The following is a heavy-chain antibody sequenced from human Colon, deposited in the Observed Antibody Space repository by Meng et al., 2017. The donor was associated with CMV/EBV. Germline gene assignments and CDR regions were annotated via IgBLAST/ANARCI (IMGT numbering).Heavy chain of an antibody. J-gene: IGHJ3*02. CDR3: ATSKKFCSGPTCYPAFDI. D-gene: IGHD2-15*01. CDR2: ISHSGNV. CDR1: VDTVTAFT. V-gene: IGHV4-59*02. Sequence: SETLSLTCSVSVDTVTAFTWSWIRQSPGKGLEWFGAISHSGNVDYNPALKSRLTMSLDTSNNQVPLKLTSVTAADTAKYFCATSKKFCSGPTCYPAFDIWGPGTWVTVSS.